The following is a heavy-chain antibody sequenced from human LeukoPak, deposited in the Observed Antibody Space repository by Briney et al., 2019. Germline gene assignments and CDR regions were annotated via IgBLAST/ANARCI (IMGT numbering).Heavy chain of an antibody. J-gene: IGHJ6*03. V-gene: IGHV3-21*01. CDR3: ARAPVANSWYNSYSYMEV. CDR1: GFILISYI. CDR2: ISRSSSYI. Sequence: GGALTLSCACSGFILISYIMNWFRQAPGKGLDGVSSISRSSSYIYCADSVKGRFTISRDNAKNSLYLHMNSLRAEDTAVYYCARAPVANSWYNSYSYMEVWGKGTTVTVSS. D-gene: IGHD6-13*01.